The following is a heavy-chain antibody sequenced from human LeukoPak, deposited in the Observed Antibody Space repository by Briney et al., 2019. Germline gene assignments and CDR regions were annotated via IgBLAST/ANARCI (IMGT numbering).Heavy chain of an antibody. CDR2: IYYSGST. CDR1: GGSISSSSYY. J-gene: IGHJ5*02. V-gene: IGHV4-39*07. Sequence: PSETLSLTYTVSGGSISSSSYYWGWIRQPPGKGLEWIGSIYYSGSTYYNPSLKSRVTISVDTSKNQFSLKLSSVTAADTAVYYCAREGPQYYDFSPWGQGTLVTVSS. D-gene: IGHD3-3*01. CDR3: AREGPQYYDFSP.